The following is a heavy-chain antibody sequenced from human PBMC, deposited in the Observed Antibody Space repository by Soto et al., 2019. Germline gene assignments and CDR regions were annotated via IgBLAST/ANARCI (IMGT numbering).Heavy chain of an antibody. CDR1: GFTVSSNY. V-gene: IGHV3-66*01. Sequence: GESLKISCAASGFTVSSNYMSWVRQAPGKGLERVSVIYSGGSTYYADSVKGRFTISRDNSKNTLYLQMNSLRAEDTAVYYCARVEGGYGDYYYYGMDVWGQGTTVTVSS. D-gene: IGHD4-17*01. CDR3: ARVEGGYGDYYYYGMDV. CDR2: IYSGGST. J-gene: IGHJ6*02.